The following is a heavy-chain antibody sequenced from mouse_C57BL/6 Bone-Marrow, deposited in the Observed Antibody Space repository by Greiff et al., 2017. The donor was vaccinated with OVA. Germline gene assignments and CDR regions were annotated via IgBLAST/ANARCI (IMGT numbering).Heavy chain of an antibody. CDR3: ARRRYFDV. CDR2: FNPGSGGT. Sequence: QVQLQQSGAELVRPGTSVKVSCKASGYAFTNYLIEWVKQRPGQGLEWIGVFNPGSGGTNYNEKFKGKATLTADKSSSTAYMQLSSLTSEDSAVYFCARRRYFDVWGTGTTVTVSS. J-gene: IGHJ1*03. CDR1: GYAFTNYL. V-gene: IGHV1-54*01.